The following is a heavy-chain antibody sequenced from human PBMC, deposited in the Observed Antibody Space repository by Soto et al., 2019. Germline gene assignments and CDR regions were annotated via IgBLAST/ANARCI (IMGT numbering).Heavy chain of an antibody. Sequence: GASVKVSCKASGYTFTSYGISWVRQAPGQGLEWMGWISAYNGNTNYAQKLQGRVTMTTDTSTSTAYMELRSLRSDDTAVYYCAREYLTTFGVVPPYYYYGIDVSGQGPTVTVSS. CDR1: GYTFTSYG. D-gene: IGHD3-3*01. CDR2: ISAYNGNT. CDR3: AREYLTTFGVVPPYYYYGIDV. J-gene: IGHJ6*02. V-gene: IGHV1-18*04.